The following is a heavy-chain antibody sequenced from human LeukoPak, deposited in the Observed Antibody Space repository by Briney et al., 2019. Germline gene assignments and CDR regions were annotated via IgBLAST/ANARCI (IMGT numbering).Heavy chain of an antibody. CDR2: IKGDGSEK. CDR1: GFIFSRSW. Sequence: GGSLRLSCAASGFIFSRSWMSWVRQAPGKGLEWVANIKGDGSEKQYVDSVKGRFTISRDNAKNSLYLQMNSLRAEDTAVYFCVREFDCWGQGALVSVSS. CDR3: VREFDC. V-gene: IGHV3-7*01. J-gene: IGHJ4*02.